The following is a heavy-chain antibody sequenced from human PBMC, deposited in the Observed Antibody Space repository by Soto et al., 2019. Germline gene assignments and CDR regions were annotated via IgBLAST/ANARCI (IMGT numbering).Heavy chain of an antibody. J-gene: IGHJ6*02. CDR3: ARGITMVRGVRITLYYYYYGMDV. Sequence: GSLRISCAASVFTFSDHYMDWVRQAPGKGLEWVGRTRNKANSYTTEYAASVKGRFTISRDDSKNSLYLQMNSLKTEDTAVYYCARGITMVRGVRITLYYYYYGMDVWGQGTTVTVSS. CDR2: TRNKANSYTT. D-gene: IGHD3-10*01. CDR1: VFTFSDHY. V-gene: IGHV3-72*01.